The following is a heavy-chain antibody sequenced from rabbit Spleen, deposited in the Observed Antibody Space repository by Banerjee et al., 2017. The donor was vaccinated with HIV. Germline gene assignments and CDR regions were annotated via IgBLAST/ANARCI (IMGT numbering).Heavy chain of an antibody. CDR1: GFDFSSNAV. D-gene: IGHD1-1*01. CDR2: IYAGSSDYT. V-gene: IGHV1S45*01. Sequence: QEQLVESGGGLVKPEGSLTLTCKASGFDFSSNAVCWVRQAPGKGLEWIASIYAGSSDYTYYASWARGRFTISKTSSTTVTLQVTSLTAADTATYFCARDLTGVIGWNFNLWGPGTLVTVS. CDR3: ARDLTGVIGWNFNL. J-gene: IGHJ4*01.